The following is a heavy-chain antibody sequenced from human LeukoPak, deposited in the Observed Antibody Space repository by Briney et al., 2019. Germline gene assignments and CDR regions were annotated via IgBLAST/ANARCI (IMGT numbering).Heavy chain of an antibody. CDR2: ISGSGGST. J-gene: IGHJ4*02. Sequence: PGGSLRLSCAASGFTFSSYAMSWVRQAPGKGLEWVSAISGSGGSTYYADSVKGRFTISRDNSKNSLYLQLNSRRAEDTAMDYCAKYLSRAFDYWGQGSLITVPS. CDR1: GFTFSSYA. D-gene: IGHD2/OR15-2a*01. V-gene: IGHV3-23*01. CDR3: AKYLSRAFDY.